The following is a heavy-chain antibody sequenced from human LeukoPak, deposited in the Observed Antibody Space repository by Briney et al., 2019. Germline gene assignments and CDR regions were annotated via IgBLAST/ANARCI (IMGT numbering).Heavy chain of an antibody. CDR2: ISSSSSYI. J-gene: IGHJ4*02. V-gene: IGHV3-21*01. D-gene: IGHD5-12*01. CDR1: GVTFSSYS. Sequence: PGGSLRLSCAASGVTFSSYSMNWVRQAPGKGLEWVSSISSSSSYIYYADSVKGRFTISRDNAKNSLYLQMNSLRAEDTAVYYCARSPYGAYEVFDSWGQGTLVTVSS. CDR3: ARSPYGAYEVFDS.